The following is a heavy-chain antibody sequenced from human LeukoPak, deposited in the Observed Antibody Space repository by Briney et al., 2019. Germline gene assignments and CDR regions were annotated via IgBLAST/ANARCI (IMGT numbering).Heavy chain of an antibody. D-gene: IGHD6-13*01. CDR1: GGSISSHY. V-gene: IGHV4-59*11. Sequence: SETLSLTCTVSGGSISSHYWSWIRQPPGKGLEWIGYIYYSGSTNYNPPLKSRVTISVDTSKNQFSLKLSSVTAADTAVYYCARDGDSSSWYQFDYWGQGTLVTVSS. CDR2: IYYSGST. CDR3: ARDGDSSSWYQFDY. J-gene: IGHJ4*02.